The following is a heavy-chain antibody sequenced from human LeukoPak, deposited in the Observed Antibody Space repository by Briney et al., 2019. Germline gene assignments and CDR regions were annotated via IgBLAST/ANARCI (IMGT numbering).Heavy chain of an antibody. CDR1: GGSFSGYY. CDR3: ARGGSSWSGYYRDYYFDY. CDR2: INHSGST. V-gene: IGHV4-34*01. J-gene: IGHJ4*02. Sequence: SETLSLTCAVYGGSFSGYYWSWIRQPPGKGLEWIGEINHSGSTNYNPSLKSRVTISVDTSKNQFSLKLSSVTAADTAVYYCARGGSSWSGYYRDYYFDYWGQGTLVTVSS. D-gene: IGHD3-3*01.